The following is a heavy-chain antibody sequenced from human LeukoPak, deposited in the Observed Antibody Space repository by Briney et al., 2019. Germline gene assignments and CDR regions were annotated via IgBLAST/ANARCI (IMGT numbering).Heavy chain of an antibody. D-gene: IGHD2-2*01. CDR3: ARDSDSQPGTSCSD. J-gene: IGHJ4*02. V-gene: IGHV3-21*01. CDR2: ISSSSSYI. CDR1: GFTFSSYS. Sequence: PGGSLRLSCAASGFTFSSYSMNWVRQAPGKGLEWVSSISSSSSYIYYADSVKGRFTISRDNAKNSLYLQMNSLRDEDTAVYYCARDSDSQPGTSCSDWGQGTLVTVSS.